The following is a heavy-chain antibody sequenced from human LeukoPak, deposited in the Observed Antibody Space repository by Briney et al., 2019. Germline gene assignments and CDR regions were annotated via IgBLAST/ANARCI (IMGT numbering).Heavy chain of an antibody. Sequence: GGSLRLSCAASGFTFSSYWMSWFRRPPGRGLEGVANIRKDGSEKYYVGSVKGRFTISRDNAKNSLYLQMNGLRAEDTAVYYCARAEEGEYYYDSSGSNYWGQGTLVTVSS. V-gene: IGHV3-7*01. J-gene: IGHJ4*02. CDR2: IRKDGSEK. CDR1: GFTFSSYW. CDR3: ARAEEGEYYYDSSGSNY. D-gene: IGHD3-22*01.